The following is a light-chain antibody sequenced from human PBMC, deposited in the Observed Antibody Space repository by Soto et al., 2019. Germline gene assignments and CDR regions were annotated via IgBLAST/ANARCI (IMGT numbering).Light chain of an antibody. CDR1: QGISSY. V-gene: IGKV1-9*01. CDR3: QQYNSYSLT. J-gene: IGKJ1*01. Sequence: DIQLTQSPSFLSASVGDRVTITCRASQGISSYLAWYHQKPGKAPKLLIYAASTLQSGVPSRFSGSGSGTEFTLTISSLQPDDFATYYCQQYNSYSLTFGQGTKVDIK. CDR2: AAS.